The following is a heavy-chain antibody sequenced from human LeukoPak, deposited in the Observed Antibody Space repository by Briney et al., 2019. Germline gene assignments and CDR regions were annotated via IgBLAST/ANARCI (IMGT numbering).Heavy chain of an antibody. CDR2: ISGGGVTT. Sequence: GGSLRLSCVGSGFTSIAYALTWARQAPGKGLEWVSGISGGGVTTYYADSVKGRFTISRDNSKNTLYLQMNSLRADDTAIYYYARNQQLGGHSYYYYGMGVWGQGTTVTVSS. V-gene: IGHV3-23*01. CDR3: ARNQQLGGHSYYYYGMGV. CDR1: GFTSIAYA. D-gene: IGHD3-16*01. J-gene: IGHJ6*02.